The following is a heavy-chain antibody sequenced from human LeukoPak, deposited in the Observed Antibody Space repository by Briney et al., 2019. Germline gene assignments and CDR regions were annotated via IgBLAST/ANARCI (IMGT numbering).Heavy chain of an antibody. CDR3: ARGIPAYYYDSSESLDY. J-gene: IGHJ4*02. CDR2: ISPSGGST. V-gene: IGHV1-46*01. D-gene: IGHD3-22*01. Sequence: AASVKVSCKASGYTFTSYYMHWVRQAPGQGLEWMGIISPSGGSTSYAQKFQGRVTMTRDMSTSTVYKELSSLRSEDTAVYYCARGIPAYYYDSSESLDYWGQGTLVTVSS. CDR1: GYTFTSYY.